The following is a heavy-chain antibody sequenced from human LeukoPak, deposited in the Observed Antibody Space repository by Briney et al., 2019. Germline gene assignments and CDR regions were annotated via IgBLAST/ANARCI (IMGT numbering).Heavy chain of an antibody. J-gene: IGHJ6*02. Sequence: ASVKVSCKASGYTFTSYGISWVRQAPGQGLEWMGWISAYNGNTNYAQKFQGRVTITADKSTSTAYMELSSLRSEDTAVYYCARGKVVPAANYYYYGMDVWGQGTTVTVSS. V-gene: IGHV1-18*01. CDR1: GYTFTSYG. CDR3: ARGKVVPAANYYYYGMDV. CDR2: ISAYNGNT. D-gene: IGHD2-2*01.